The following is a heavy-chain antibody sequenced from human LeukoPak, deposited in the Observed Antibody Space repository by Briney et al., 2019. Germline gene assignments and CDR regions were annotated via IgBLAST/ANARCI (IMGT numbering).Heavy chain of an antibody. D-gene: IGHD2/OR15-2a*01. CDR2: INHSGST. CDR3: ARGSLSFREIDY. Sequence: NSSETLSLTCAVYGGSFSGYYWSWIRQPPGKGLEWIGEINHSGSTNYNPSLKSRVTISVDMSKNQFSLKLSSVTAADTAVYYCARGSLSFREIDYWGQGTLVTVSS. CDR1: GGSFSGYY. J-gene: IGHJ4*02. V-gene: IGHV4-34*01.